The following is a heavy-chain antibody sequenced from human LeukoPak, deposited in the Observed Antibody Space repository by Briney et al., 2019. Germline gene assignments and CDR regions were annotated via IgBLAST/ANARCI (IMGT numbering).Heavy chain of an antibody. CDR1: RFTFSSYG. CDR3: AKDIYYRPEYFQH. CDR2: ISYDGSNK. J-gene: IGHJ1*01. D-gene: IGHD3-22*01. V-gene: IGHV3-30*18. Sequence: GGSLRPSCAASRFTFSSYGMHWVRQAPGKGLEWVAVISYDGSNKYYADSVKGRFTISRDNSKNTLYLQMNSLRAEDTAVYYCAKDIYYRPEYFQHWGQGTLVTVSS.